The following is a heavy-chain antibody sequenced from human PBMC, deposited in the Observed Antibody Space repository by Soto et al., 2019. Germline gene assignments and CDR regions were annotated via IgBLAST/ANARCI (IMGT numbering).Heavy chain of an antibody. CDR1: GGTFSSSA. J-gene: IGHJ6*02. V-gene: IGHV1-69*18. CDR3: ARGPTKQLWSVRYYYGMDV. Sequence: QVQLVQSGAEVKKPGSSVKVSCKASGGTFSSSAITWVRQAPGQGLEWMRMIIPIFGTVNYAQKFQGRVTITADESTSTAYLELSSLTSDDTAVYYCARGPTKQLWSVRYYYGMDVWGLGTTVIVSS. D-gene: IGHD5-18*01. CDR2: IIPIFGTV.